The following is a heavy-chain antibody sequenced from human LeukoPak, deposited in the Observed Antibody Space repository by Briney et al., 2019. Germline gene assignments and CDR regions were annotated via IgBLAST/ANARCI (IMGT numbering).Heavy chain of an antibody. D-gene: IGHD3-10*01. CDR2: INTDGSST. J-gene: IGHJ4*02. CDR1: GFTFNSFW. CDR3: ARGGIRFIDY. V-gene: IGHV3-74*01. Sequence: GGSLRLSCAASGFTFNSFWMHWVRQAPGKGLVWVSRINTDGSSTDYADSVKGRFTISRDNAKNTLYVQMNSLRAEDTAVYYCARGGIRFIDYWGQGTLVTVSS.